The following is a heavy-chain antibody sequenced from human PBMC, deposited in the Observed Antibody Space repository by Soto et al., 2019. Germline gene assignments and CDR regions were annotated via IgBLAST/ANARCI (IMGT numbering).Heavy chain of an antibody. Sequence: ASVKVSCKASGYTFTSYGISWVRQAPGQGLEWMGWISAYNGNTNYAQKLQGRVTMTPDTSTSTAYMELRSLRSDDTAVYYCARAWLVDDAFDIWGQGTMVPVSS. CDR3: ARAWLVDDAFDI. CDR1: GYTFTSYG. CDR2: ISAYNGNT. V-gene: IGHV1-18*01. D-gene: IGHD6-19*01. J-gene: IGHJ3*02.